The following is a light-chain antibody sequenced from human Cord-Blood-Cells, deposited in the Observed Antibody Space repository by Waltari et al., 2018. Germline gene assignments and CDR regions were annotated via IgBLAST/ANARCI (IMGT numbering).Light chain of an antibody. CDR3: QQYNSYSRT. CDR2: KAS. Sequence: DIQMTQSPSTTSASLGERVTITCRASQSISSWLAWYQQKPWKAPKLLISKASSLESGVPSRFSGSGSGTEFTLTISSLQPDDFATYYCQQYNSYSRTFGQGTKVEIK. J-gene: IGKJ1*01. V-gene: IGKV1-5*03. CDR1: QSISSW.